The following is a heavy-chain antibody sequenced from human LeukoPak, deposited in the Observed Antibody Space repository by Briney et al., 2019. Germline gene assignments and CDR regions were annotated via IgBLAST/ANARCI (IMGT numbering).Heavy chain of an antibody. Sequence: GKSLKISCKGSGYSFTSYWIGWVRQMPGKGLEWMGIIYPGDSDTRYSPSFQGQVTISADKSINTAYLQWSSLKASDTAMYYCASSVSQTRFDYWGQGTQVTASS. J-gene: IGHJ4*02. D-gene: IGHD1/OR15-1a*01. CDR2: IYPGDSDT. V-gene: IGHV5-51*03. CDR1: GYSFTSYW. CDR3: ASSVSQTRFDY.